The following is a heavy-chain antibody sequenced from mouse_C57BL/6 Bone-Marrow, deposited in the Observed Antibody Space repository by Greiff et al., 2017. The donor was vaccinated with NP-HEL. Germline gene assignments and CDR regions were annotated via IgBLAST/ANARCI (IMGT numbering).Heavy chain of an antibody. J-gene: IGHJ4*01. V-gene: IGHV3-6*01. CDR2: ISYDGSN. Sequence: EVKLMESGPGLVKPSQSLSLTCSVTGYSITSGYYWNWIRQFPGNKLEWMGYISYDGSNNYYPSLKNRISITRDTSKNQFFLKLNSVTTEDTATYYCASSTVGYAMDYWGQGTSVTVSS. CDR3: ASSTVGYAMDY. D-gene: IGHD1-1*01. CDR1: GYSITSGYY.